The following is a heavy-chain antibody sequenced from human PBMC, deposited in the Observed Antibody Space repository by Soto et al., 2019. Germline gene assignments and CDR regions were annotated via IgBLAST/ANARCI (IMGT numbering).Heavy chain of an antibody. CDR2: ISFDGSNK. D-gene: IGHD2-2*01. CDR1: RFSFSTFG. Sequence: QEQLVESGGGVVQPGMSLRLSCVASRFSFSTFGMHWVRQAPGKGLEWVAAISFDGSNKNYADGVRGRFTISRDNSKNTLYLHMNSLRSDVTAIDYCAKGGCSSSSCSFDSWGQGTRVTV. V-gene: IGHV3-30*18. J-gene: IGHJ5*01. CDR3: AKGGCSSSSCSFDS.